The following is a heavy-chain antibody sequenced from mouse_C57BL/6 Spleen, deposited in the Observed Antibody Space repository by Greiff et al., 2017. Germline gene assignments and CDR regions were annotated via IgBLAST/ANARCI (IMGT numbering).Heavy chain of an antibody. Sequence: EVKVVESGGGLVQPKGSLKLSCAASGFSFNTYAMNWVRQAPGKGLEWVARIRSKSNNYATYYADSVKDRFTISRDDSESMLYLQMNNLKTEDTAMYYCVRQGSYYYAMDYWGQGTSVTVSS. CDR2: IRSKSNNYAT. V-gene: IGHV10-1*01. J-gene: IGHJ4*01. CDR1: GFSFNTYA. CDR3: VRQGSYYYAMDY.